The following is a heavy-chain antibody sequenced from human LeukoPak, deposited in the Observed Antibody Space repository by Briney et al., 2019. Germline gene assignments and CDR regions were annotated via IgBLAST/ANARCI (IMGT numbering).Heavy chain of an antibody. V-gene: IGHV4-39*07. D-gene: IGHD6-13*01. CDR3: ARDLQQLVQVLFDY. CDR1: GGSISSSTYY. Sequence: SETLSLTCTVSGGSISSSTYYWGWIRQPPGKGLEWIGSIYYSGNTCYNPSLKSRITISVDTSKNQFSLKLSSVTAADTAVYYCARDLQQLVQVLFDYWGQGTLVTVSS. CDR2: IYYSGNT. J-gene: IGHJ4*02.